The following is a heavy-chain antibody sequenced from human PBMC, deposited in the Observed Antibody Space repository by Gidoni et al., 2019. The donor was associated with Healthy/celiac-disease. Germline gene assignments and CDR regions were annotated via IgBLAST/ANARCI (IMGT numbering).Heavy chain of an antibody. CDR3: ARERGFYSSGWYGRDNWFDP. Sequence: QVQLQQSGPGLVKPSQTLSLSCAISGDSVSRNSAAWTCIRQSPSRGLEWLGRTYYRSKWYNDYAVSVKSRITINPDTSKNQFSRQLNSVTPEDTAVYYCARERGFYSSGWYGRDNWFDPWGQGTLVTVSS. D-gene: IGHD6-19*01. J-gene: IGHJ5*02. CDR1: GDSVSRNSAA. CDR2: TYYRSKWYN. V-gene: IGHV6-1*01.